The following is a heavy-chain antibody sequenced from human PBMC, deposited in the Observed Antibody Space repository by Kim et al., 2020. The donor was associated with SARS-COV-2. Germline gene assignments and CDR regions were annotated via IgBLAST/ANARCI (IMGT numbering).Heavy chain of an antibody. V-gene: IGHV5-51*01. CDR2: IFPGSSDV. Sequence: GESLKISCEGSGYSFSNHFIAWVRQMPGKGLEHMGIIFPGSSDVRYSPPFQDHVTISADSSINTAYLQWSSLKASDTAIYYCARRQGLVRGGAFYYGLDVWGQGTSVAVPS. CDR3: ARRQGLVRGGAFYYGLDV. D-gene: IGHD3-10*01. CDR1: GYSFSNHF. J-gene: IGHJ6*02.